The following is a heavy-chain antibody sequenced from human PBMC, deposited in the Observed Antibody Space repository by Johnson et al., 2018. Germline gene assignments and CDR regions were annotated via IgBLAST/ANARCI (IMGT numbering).Heavy chain of an antibody. CDR2: IKQDGREK. CDR1: GFTFSDYW. D-gene: IGHD6-13*01. J-gene: IGHJ4*02. Sequence: EVQLLESGGGLVQPGGSLRLSCAASGFTFSDYWMSWVRQAPGQGREWVANIKQDGREKYYADSVKGRVTISRDNSKNTLYLQMISLRAEDTALYYCARDFKSKYLNSRQQLPFWGQGTLVTVSS. CDR3: ARDFKSKYLNSRQQLPF. V-gene: IGHV3-7*01.